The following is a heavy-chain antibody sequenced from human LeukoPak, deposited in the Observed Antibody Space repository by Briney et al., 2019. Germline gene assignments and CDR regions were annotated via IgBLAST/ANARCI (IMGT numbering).Heavy chain of an antibody. D-gene: IGHD5-18*01. CDR3: ARDCCGYRSWFDP. J-gene: IGHJ5*02. Sequence: SETLSLTCSVSGGSIRSSDDYWGFVRQTPGKGLEWMGSIYYTGSSHYNPSLKSRATISVDTSKNQFSLKLTSVTAADTAVYYCARDCCGYRSWFDPWGQGSLVTVSS. CDR1: GGSIRSSDDY. V-gene: IGHV4-39*07. CDR2: IYYTGSS.